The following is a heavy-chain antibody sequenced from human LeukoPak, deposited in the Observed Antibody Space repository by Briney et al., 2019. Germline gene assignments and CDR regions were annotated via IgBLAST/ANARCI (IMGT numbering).Heavy chain of an antibody. CDR2: ISGSGGNI. CDR3: VRDRDWGFDY. D-gene: IGHD3/OR15-3a*01. CDR1: GFTFSSYA. J-gene: IGHJ4*02. V-gene: IGHV3-23*01. Sequence: GGSLRLSCAASGFTFSSYAMSWVRQAPGKGLEWVSSISGSGGNIYYADSVKGRFTLSRDNFKNTLSLQMNSLRAEDTAVYYCVRDRDWGFDYWGQGTLVTVSS.